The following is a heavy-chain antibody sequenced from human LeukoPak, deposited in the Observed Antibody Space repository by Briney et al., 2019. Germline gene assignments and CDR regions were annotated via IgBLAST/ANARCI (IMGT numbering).Heavy chain of an antibody. V-gene: IGHV3-23*01. CDR2: ISGSGGST. CDR1: GLTFSSYA. Sequence: PGGSLRPSCAASGLTFSSYAMSWVRQAPGKGLEWVSTISGSGGSTYYADSVKGRFTISRDNSKNTLYLQMNSLRAEDTAVYYCAKGGQWRFNAFDIWGQGTMVTVSS. CDR3: AKGGQWRFNAFDI. J-gene: IGHJ3*02. D-gene: IGHD2-8*01.